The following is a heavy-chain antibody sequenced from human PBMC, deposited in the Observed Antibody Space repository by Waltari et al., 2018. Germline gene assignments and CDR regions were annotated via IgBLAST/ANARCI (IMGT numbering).Heavy chain of an antibody. Sequence: QLQLQESGPGLVKPSETLSLTCTVSGGSISSSSYYWGWIRQPPGKGLEWIGSIYYSGSTDDNPSLKSRVTISVDTSKNQFSLKLSSVTAADTAVYYCARRAAYYDSSGLDYWGQGTLVTVSS. CDR1: GGSISSSSYY. J-gene: IGHJ4*02. CDR2: IYYSGST. V-gene: IGHV4-39*01. D-gene: IGHD3-22*01. CDR3: ARRAAYYDSSGLDY.